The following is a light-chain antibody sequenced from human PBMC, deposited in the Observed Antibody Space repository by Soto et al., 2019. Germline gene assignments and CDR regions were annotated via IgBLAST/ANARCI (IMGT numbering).Light chain of an antibody. Sequence: EIVLTQSPATLSFSPGERATLSCRASQSVSSSLAWYQQKPGQAPRLLISDASNRATGIPARFSGSGSGTDFPLTISSLEPEDFAIYYGHQRYNWPLTFGGATKVEIK. V-gene: IGKV3-11*01. CDR3: HQRYNWPLT. CDR1: QSVSSS. J-gene: IGKJ4*01. CDR2: DAS.